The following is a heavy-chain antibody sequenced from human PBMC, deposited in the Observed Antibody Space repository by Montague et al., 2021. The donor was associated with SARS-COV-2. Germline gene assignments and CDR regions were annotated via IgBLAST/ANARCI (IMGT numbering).Heavy chain of an antibody. V-gene: IGHV4-4*07. CDR3: ARTPTRPLSLDS. J-gene: IGHJ5*01. D-gene: IGHD6-6*01. CDR2: VTTSGTT. CDR1: GGSITGFS. Sequence: SETRSLTCAVSGGSITGFSWSWVRQPAGKGLEWIGRVTTSGTTNYSPSLRSRVTMSVDTSTNQFSLNLNSVTAADTAIYYCARTPTRPLSLDSWGQGTLVTVSS.